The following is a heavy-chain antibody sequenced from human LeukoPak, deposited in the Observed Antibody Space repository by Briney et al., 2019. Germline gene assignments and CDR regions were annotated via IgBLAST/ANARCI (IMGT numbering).Heavy chain of an antibody. J-gene: IGHJ6*02. V-gene: IGHV3-48*04. CDR3: ARDKCSSTICYYYYGMDV. CDR1: GFTFSSYW. Sequence: GGSLRLSCAASGFTFSSYWMHWVRQAPGKGLEWVSYISSSGSTIYYADSVKGRFTISRDNAKNSLYLQMNSLRAEDTAVYYCARDKCSSTICYYYYGMDVWGQGTTVTVSS. D-gene: IGHD2-2*01. CDR2: ISSSGSTI.